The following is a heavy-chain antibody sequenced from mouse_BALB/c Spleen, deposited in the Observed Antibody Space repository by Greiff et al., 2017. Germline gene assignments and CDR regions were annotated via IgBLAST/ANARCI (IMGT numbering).Heavy chain of an antibody. V-gene: IGHV3-2*02. J-gene: IGHJ2*01. CDR1: GYSITSDYA. Sequence: EVKLQESGPGLVKPSQSLSLTCTVTGYSITSDYAWNWIRQFPGNKLEWMGYISYSGSTSYNPSLKSRISITRDTSKNQFFLQLNSVTTEDTATYYCARGDYYGPYYFDYWGQGTTLTVSS. D-gene: IGHD1-1*01. CDR2: ISYSGST. CDR3: ARGDYYGPYYFDY.